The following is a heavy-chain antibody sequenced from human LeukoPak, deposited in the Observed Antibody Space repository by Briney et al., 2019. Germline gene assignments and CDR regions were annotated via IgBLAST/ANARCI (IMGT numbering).Heavy chain of an antibody. D-gene: IGHD4-17*01. Sequence: GGSLRLSCAASGFTFSTNLMSWVRQAPGKGLEWVGNIKEDGSEKYYIDSVKGRFTISRDNAKNLLFLQMNSLRAEDTAVYYCTRDEGATETTYRFDHWGQGTLVTVSS. J-gene: IGHJ4*02. CDR3: TRDEGATETTYRFDH. V-gene: IGHV3-7*01. CDR2: IKEDGSEK. CDR1: GFTFSTNL.